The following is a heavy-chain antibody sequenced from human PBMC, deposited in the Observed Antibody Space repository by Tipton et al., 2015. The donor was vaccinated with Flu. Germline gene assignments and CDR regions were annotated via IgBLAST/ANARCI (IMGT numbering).Heavy chain of an antibody. CDR3: ARGDGYNFDY. D-gene: IGHD5-24*01. CDR2: INHSGST. J-gene: IGHJ4*02. CDR1: GGSFSGYY. V-gene: IGHV4-34*01. Sequence: LVQPSETLSLTCAVYGGSFSGYYWSWIRQPPGKGLEWIGEINHSGSTDYNPSLKSRVTISVDTSKNQFSLKLSSVTAADTAVYYCARGDGYNFDYWGQGTLVTVSS.